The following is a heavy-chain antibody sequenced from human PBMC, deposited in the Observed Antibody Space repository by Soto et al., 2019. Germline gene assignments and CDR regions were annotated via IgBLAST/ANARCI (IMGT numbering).Heavy chain of an antibody. CDR1: GGAFSGYY. D-gene: IGHD2-15*01. J-gene: IGHJ4*02. Sequence: QVQLQQWDAGLLKPSETLSLTCAVYGGAFSGYYWSWIRQPPGKGLEWIGEINHSGSTNYNPSLKSRVTISVDTSKNQFSLKLSSVTAADTAVYYCAREVVVVAATLYWGYYFDYWGQGTLVTVSS. V-gene: IGHV4-34*01. CDR2: INHSGST. CDR3: AREVVVVAATLYWGYYFDY.